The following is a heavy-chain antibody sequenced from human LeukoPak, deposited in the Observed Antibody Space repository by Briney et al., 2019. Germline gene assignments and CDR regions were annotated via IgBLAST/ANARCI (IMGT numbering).Heavy chain of an antibody. D-gene: IGHD3-22*01. CDR1: GGSMSSYY. CDR2: TYDSGST. CDR3: ARDRYYYDSSARYFDY. V-gene: IGHV4-59*12. J-gene: IGHJ4*02. Sequence: SETLSLTCTVSGGSMSSYYWNWIRQPPGKGLEWIGYTYDSGSTNYNPSLESRVTISADTSKNQFSLKLSSVTAADTAVYYCARDRYYYDSSARYFDYWGQGTLVTVSS.